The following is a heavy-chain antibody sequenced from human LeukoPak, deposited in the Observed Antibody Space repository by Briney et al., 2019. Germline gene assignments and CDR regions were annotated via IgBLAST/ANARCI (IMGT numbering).Heavy chain of an antibody. CDR3: ARVIAAAGPERAFDI. D-gene: IGHD6-13*01. CDR2: IYYSGST. J-gene: IGHJ3*02. V-gene: IGHV4-59*01. Sequence: SETLSLTCPVSGGSISSYYWSWIRQPPGKGLEWIGDIYYSGSTNYNPSLMSRVTISVDTSKNQFSLKLSSVTAADTAVYYCARVIAAAGPERAFDIWGQGTMVTVSS. CDR1: GGSISSYY.